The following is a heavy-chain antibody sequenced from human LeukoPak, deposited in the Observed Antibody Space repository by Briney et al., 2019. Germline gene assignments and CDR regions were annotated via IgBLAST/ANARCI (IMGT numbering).Heavy chain of an antibody. CDR2: ISPTGTTR. D-gene: IGHD1-26*01. J-gene: IGHJ4*02. V-gene: IGHV3-11*01. CDR1: GFTFSDQY. Sequence: GGSLRLSCAASGFTFSDQYMSWIRQAPGKGLEWLSYISPTGTTRNYADSVRGRFTISRDNAKNSLFLQMNSLRAEDTAAYYCARVGPWVYYFDDWGQGTLVTVSS. CDR3: ARVGPWVYYFDD.